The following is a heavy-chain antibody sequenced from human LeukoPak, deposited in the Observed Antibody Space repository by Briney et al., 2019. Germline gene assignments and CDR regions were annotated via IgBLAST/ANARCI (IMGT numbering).Heavy chain of an antibody. CDR2: IYYSGST. CDR1: GGSISSYY. J-gene: IGHJ6*04. D-gene: IGHD3-10*01. Sequence: PSETLSLTCTVSGGSISSYYWSWIRQPPGKGLEWIGYIYYSGSTNYNPSLKSRATISVDTSKNQFSLKLSSVTAADTAVYYCARDRPGFSGYYYGMDVWGKGTTVTVSS. CDR3: ARDRPGFSGYYYGMDV. V-gene: IGHV4-59*01.